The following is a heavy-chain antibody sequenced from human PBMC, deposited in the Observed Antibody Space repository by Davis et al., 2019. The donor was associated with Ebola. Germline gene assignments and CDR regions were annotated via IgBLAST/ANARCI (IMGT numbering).Heavy chain of an antibody. CDR3: ARELYSNYPNAEYFQH. Sequence: AVSVKVSCKASGGTFSSYAISWVRQAPGQGLEWMGWINPNSGGTNYAQKFQGWVTMTRDTSISTAYMELSRLRSEDTAVYYCARELYSNYPNAEYFQHWGQGTLVTVSS. J-gene: IGHJ1*01. CDR1: GGTFSSYA. D-gene: IGHD4-11*01. V-gene: IGHV1-2*04. CDR2: INPNSGGT.